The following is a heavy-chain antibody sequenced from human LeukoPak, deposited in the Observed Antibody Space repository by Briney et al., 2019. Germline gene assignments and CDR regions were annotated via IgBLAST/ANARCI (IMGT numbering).Heavy chain of an antibody. V-gene: IGHV3-7*01. J-gene: IGHJ5*01. CDR2: IKQDGSEK. CDR3: ARGVPEYYYGSTDYHYRWFDS. Sequence: GGSLRLSCAASGFTFSGSWMSWVRQAPGKGLEWVANIKQDGSEKYYVDSVKGRFTISRDNAKNSLYLQLNSLRVEDTTVYYCARGVPEYYYGSTDYHYRWFDSWGQGALVTVSS. CDR1: GFTFSGSW. D-gene: IGHD3-22*01.